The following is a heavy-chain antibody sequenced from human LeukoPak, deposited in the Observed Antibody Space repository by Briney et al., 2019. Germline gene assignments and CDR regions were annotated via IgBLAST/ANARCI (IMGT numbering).Heavy chain of an antibody. D-gene: IGHD6-19*01. CDR2: ISSSSSSI. V-gene: IGHV3-48*04. CDR1: GFTFSSYS. J-gene: IGHJ4*02. Sequence: GGSLRLSCAASGFTFSSYSMNWVRQAPGKGREWVSYISSSSSSIYHADSVKGRFTISRDNAKNSLYLQMNSLRAEDTAMYYCAREGSKAVAGQFDYWGQGTLVTVSS. CDR3: AREGSKAVAGQFDY.